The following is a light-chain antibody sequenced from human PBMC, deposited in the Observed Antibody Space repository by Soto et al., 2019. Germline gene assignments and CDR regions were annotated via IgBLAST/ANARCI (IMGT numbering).Light chain of an antibody. CDR3: LSYDSSLSGSEI. Sequence: ELTQSPSVSVAPGQRVTISCTGSNSNIGAGYDVHWYQQLPGTAPKLLIYANTNRPSGVPDRFSVSKSGTSASLAITGLQAEDEADYYCLSYDSSLSGSEIFGTGTKVTVL. J-gene: IGLJ1*01. V-gene: IGLV1-40*01. CDR2: ANT. CDR1: NSNIGAGYD.